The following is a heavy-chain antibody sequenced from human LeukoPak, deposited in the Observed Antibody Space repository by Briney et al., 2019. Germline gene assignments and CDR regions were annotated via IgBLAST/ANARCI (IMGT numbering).Heavy chain of an antibody. CDR1: GGSFSGYY. J-gene: IGHJ5*02. CDR2: INHSGST. Sequence: SETLSLTCAVYGGSFSGYYWSWLRQPPGKGLEWIGEINHSGSTNYNPSLKSRVTISVDTSKNQFSLKLSSVTAADTAVYYCARARRIAARPGWFDPWGQGTLVTVSS. D-gene: IGHD6-6*01. CDR3: ARARRIAARPGWFDP. V-gene: IGHV4-34*01.